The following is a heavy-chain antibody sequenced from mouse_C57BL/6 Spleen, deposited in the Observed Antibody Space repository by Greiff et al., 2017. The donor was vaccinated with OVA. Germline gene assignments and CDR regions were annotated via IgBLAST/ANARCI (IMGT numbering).Heavy chain of an antibody. Sequence: LQESGAELVRPGSSVKLSCKASYFAFMASAMHWVKQRPGHGLEWIGSFTMYSDATEYSENFKGKATLTANTSSSTAYMELSSLTSEDSAVYYCARSNSDYGFYAYWGQGTLVTVSA. CDR1: YFAFMASA. CDR3: ARSNSDYGFYAY. CDR2: FTMYSDAT. V-gene: IGHV1-49*01. D-gene: IGHD2-5*01. J-gene: IGHJ3*01.